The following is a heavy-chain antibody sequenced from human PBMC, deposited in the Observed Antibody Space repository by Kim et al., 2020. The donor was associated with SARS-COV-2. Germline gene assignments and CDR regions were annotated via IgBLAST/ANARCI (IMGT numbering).Heavy chain of an antibody. J-gene: IGHJ6*02. V-gene: IGHV4-59*13. D-gene: IGHD6-13*01. CDR1: GGSISSYY. CDR2: IYYSGST. Sequence: SETLSLTCTVSGGSISSYYWSWIRQPPGKGLEWIGYIYYSGSTNYNPSLKSRVTISVDTSKNQFSLKLSSVTAADTAVYYCARDRGQQLENYYYYYGMDVWGQGTTVTVSS. CDR3: ARDRGQQLENYYYYYGMDV.